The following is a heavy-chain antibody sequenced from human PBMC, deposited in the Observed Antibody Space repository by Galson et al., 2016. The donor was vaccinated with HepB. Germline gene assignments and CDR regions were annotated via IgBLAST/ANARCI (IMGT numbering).Heavy chain of an antibody. V-gene: IGHV4-31*03. D-gene: IGHD6-19*01. CDR2: IPYTGSA. CDR1: GGSITTGGHY. Sequence: TLSLTCTVSGGSITTGGHYWSWLRQHPGRGLEFIGYIPYTGSAQSNPSLKSRVSISVDTPKNQFSLNLTSVNAADKACYFCARGTTQQWPGRTVFDIWGRGTMIAVSS. J-gene: IGHJ3*02. CDR3: ARGTTQQWPGRTVFDI.